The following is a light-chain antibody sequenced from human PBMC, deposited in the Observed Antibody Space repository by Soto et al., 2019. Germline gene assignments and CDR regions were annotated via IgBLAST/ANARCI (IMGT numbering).Light chain of an antibody. CDR3: QQYNNWPTWR. CDR2: GAS. J-gene: IGKJ1*01. CDR1: QSVSSN. V-gene: IGKV3-15*01. Sequence: EIVMTQSPATLSVSPGERATLSCRASQSVSSNLAWYQQKPGQAPRLLIYGASTRATGIPARFSGSGSGTELTLTISSLQSEDFAVYYCQQYNNWPTWRFGQGTKVDIK.